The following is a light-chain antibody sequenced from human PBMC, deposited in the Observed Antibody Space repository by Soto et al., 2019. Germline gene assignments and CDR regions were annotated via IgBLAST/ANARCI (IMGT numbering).Light chain of an antibody. CDR1: QSISSW. J-gene: IGKJ1*01. Sequence: DIPITQSPSTVSASVGDRDTINCRASQSISSWLAWYQQKPGKAPKLLIYEASILQSGVPSRFSGSGSGTDFTLTISSLQAEDFATYYCQEYNNYWTLGQGTKVDIK. V-gene: IGKV1-5*01. CDR3: QEYNNYWT. CDR2: EAS.